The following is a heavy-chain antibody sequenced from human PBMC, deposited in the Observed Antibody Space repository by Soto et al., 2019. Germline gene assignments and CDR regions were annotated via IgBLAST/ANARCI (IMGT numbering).Heavy chain of an antibody. CDR3: ARCLRNTYGVDV. CDR1: GFTFSSYW. CDR2: IYTDGTTT. J-gene: IGHJ6*02. D-gene: IGHD4-17*01. Sequence: GGSLRLSCAASGFTFSSYWMHWVRQAPGKGLVWVSRIYTDGTTTNYADSVKGRFTISRDNAKNTLYLQMNSLRAEDTAVYYCARCLRNTYGVDVWGQGTTVTVSS. V-gene: IGHV3-74*01.